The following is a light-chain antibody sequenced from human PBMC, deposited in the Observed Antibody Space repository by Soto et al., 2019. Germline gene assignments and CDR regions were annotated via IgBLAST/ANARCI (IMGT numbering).Light chain of an antibody. CDR2: GAS. CDR3: QQYKKWPLIT. J-gene: IGKJ5*01. CDR1: QSVSSSY. V-gene: IGKV3D-15*01. Sequence: EIVLTQSPGTLSLSPGERATLSCRASQSVSSSYLAWYQQKPGQAPRLLIYGASTRATGTPARFSGSGSGTDFTLTISSLQSEDFALDYCQQYKKWPLITFGQGTRLEIK.